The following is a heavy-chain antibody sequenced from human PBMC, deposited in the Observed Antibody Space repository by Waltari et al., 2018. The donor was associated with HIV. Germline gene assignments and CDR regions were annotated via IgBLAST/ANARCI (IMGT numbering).Heavy chain of an antibody. CDR2: IRAPNGNT. V-gene: IGHV1-18*04. CDR3: ARGIHMMVVSAPMAFDV. J-gene: IGHJ3*01. CDR1: GFRFLIHS. D-gene: IGHD2-21*01. Sequence: QVQLVQSGAVVKQPGASVKVSCATSGFRFLIHSLTLVRQAPGQGLEWLEWIRAPNGNTKYAENFQGRVSMTTDTITNIAYLKMRNLRPADTDICYGARGIHMMVVSAPMAFDVWGQGTLVTVSS.